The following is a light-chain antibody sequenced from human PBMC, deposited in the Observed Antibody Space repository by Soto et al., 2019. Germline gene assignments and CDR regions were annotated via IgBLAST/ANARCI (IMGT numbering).Light chain of an antibody. V-gene: IGKV4-1*01. CDR2: CAF. J-gene: IGKJ2*01. Sequence: DIVMTQSPDSLAVSLGERAAINCKSSQSVLYNSNNNTYLAWYQQKPGQPPKLLMYCAFARESGVPERFSGSGSGTNFTLTISSLQAEDVAVYYCQQYYSAPYTFGQGTKLEIK. CDR3: QQYYSAPYT. CDR1: QSVLYNSNNNTY.